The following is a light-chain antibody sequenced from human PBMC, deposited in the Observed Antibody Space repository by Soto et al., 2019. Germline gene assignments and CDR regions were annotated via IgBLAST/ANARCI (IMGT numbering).Light chain of an antibody. CDR2: DAS. CDR1: QSVSSY. Sequence: EIVLTQSPATLSLSPGERATLSCRASQSVSSYLAWYQQKPGQAPRLLIYDASNRATGIPARFSGSGSGTDFTLTISSLEPEDFAVYYCQQRGIWHLTFGQGTKVEIK. J-gene: IGKJ1*01. V-gene: IGKV3-11*01. CDR3: QQRGIWHLT.